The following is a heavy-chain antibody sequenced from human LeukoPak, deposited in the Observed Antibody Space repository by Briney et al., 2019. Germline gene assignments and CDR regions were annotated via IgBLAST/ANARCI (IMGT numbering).Heavy chain of an antibody. V-gene: IGHV3-30*18. CDR1: GFTFSIYG. Sequence: GGSLRLSCAASGFTFSIYGMHWVRQAPGKGLEWVAVIANDGSSKYYSDSVKGRFTISRDNSKNTLYLQMNSLRAEDTAVYYCAKDPGYSSGWYFDYWGQGTLVTVSS. CDR2: IANDGSSK. D-gene: IGHD6-19*01. J-gene: IGHJ4*02. CDR3: AKDPGYSSGWYFDY.